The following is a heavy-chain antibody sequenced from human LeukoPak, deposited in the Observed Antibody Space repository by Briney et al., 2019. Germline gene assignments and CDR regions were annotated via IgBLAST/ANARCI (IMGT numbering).Heavy chain of an antibody. CDR1: GFTFSSYD. Sequence: GGSLRLSCAASGFTFSSYDMHWVRQATGKGLEWVSAIGTAGDTYYPGSVKGRFTISRENAKNSLYLQMNSLRAEDTAVYYCARDETGYCSGGSCFSPLYYFDYWGQGTLVTVSS. D-gene: IGHD2-15*01. V-gene: IGHV3-13*01. CDR2: IGTAGDT. CDR3: ARDETGYCSGGSCFSPLYYFDY. J-gene: IGHJ4*02.